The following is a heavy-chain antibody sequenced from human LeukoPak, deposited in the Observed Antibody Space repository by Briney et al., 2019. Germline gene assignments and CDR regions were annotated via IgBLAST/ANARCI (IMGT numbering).Heavy chain of an antibody. V-gene: IGHV3-48*01. CDR1: GFTFSSYS. CDR3: ARDLSGSYGY. CDR2: ISTSSSPI. D-gene: IGHD1-26*01. Sequence: GGSLRLSCAASGFTFSSYSMNWVRQAPGKGLEWISYISTSSSPIYYADSVKGRFTISRDNAKNSLYLQMNGLRAEDTAVYYCARDLSGSYGYWGQGTLVTVSS. J-gene: IGHJ4*02.